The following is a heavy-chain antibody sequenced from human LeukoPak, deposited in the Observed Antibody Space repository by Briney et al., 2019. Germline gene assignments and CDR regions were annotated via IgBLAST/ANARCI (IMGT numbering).Heavy chain of an antibody. D-gene: IGHD2-2*03. J-gene: IGHJ4*02. CDR1: GFTFSSYA. Sequence: PGGSLRLSCAASGFTFSSYAMSWLRQVPGKGLEWVSGTSGSGGTTYYADSVKGRFTISRDSSKNTLYLQMNSLRAEDTALYYCAKHGYCSGISCFFDFWGQGTLVTVSS. CDR3: AKHGYCSGISCFFDF. V-gene: IGHV3-23*01. CDR2: TSGSGGTT.